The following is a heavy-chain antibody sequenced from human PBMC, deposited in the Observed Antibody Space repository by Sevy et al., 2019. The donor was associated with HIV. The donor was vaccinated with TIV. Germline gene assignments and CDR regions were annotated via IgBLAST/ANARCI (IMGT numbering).Heavy chain of an antibody. CDR1: GFTFSNYA. CDR2: ISGIGGST. Sequence: GGSLRLSCEASGFTFSNYAMSWVRQAPGKGLEWVSAISGIGGSTYYADSMKGPFTISRDNSKNTLYMQMNSLRAEDTAVYYCAKGDRGDYYDSSGYTLIDYWGQGTLVTVSS. J-gene: IGHJ4*02. V-gene: IGHV3-23*01. CDR3: AKGDRGDYYDSSGYTLIDY. D-gene: IGHD3-22*01.